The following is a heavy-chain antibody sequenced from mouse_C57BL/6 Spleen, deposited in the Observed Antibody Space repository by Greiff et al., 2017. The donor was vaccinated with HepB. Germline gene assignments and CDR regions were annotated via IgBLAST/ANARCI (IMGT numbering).Heavy chain of an antibody. V-gene: IGHV1-64*01. CDR3: AREGFSDYDPFDY. D-gene: IGHD2-4*01. CDR1: GYTFTSYW. CDR2: IHPNSGST. J-gene: IGHJ2*01. Sequence: QVQLQQPGAELVKPGASVKLSCKASGYTFTSYWMHWVKQRPGQGLEWIGMIHPNSGSTNYNEKFKSKATLTVDKSSSTAYMQLSSLTSEDSAVYYCAREGFSDYDPFDYWGQGTTLTVSS.